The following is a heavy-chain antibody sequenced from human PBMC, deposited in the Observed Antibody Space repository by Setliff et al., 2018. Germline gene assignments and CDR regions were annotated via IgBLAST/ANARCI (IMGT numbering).Heavy chain of an antibody. Sequence: SETLSLTCTVSGGSISRYYWSWIRQPAGKGLEWIGHIYIGGSANYNPSLKSRVTMSIDTSKTQFSLKLNSVTAADMAVYYCAREQWLDPPGYYYMDVWAKGTTVTVS. CDR2: IYIGGSA. J-gene: IGHJ6*03. CDR1: GGSISRYY. D-gene: IGHD6-19*01. CDR3: AREQWLDPPGYYYMDV. V-gene: IGHV4-4*07.